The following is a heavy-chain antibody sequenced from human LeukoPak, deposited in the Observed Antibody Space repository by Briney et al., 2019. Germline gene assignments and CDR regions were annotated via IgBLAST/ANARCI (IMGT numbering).Heavy chain of an antibody. Sequence: SQTLSLTCTVSGGSISSGSYYWSWIRQPAGKGLEWIGRIYTSGSTNYNPSLKGRVTISVDTSKNQFSLKLSSVTAADTAVYYCARSKRITIFGVVRAPFDYWGQGTLVTVSS. CDR3: ARSKRITIFGVVRAPFDY. CDR1: GGSISSGSYY. CDR2: IYTSGST. V-gene: IGHV4-61*02. J-gene: IGHJ4*02. D-gene: IGHD3-3*01.